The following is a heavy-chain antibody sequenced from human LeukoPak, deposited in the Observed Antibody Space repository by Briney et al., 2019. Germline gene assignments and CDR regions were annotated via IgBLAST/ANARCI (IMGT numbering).Heavy chain of an antibody. CDR2: IYYSGST. V-gene: IGHV4-59*01. D-gene: IGHD3-3*01. J-gene: IGHJ5*02. Sequence: SETLSLTCTVSGGSIGSYYWGWIRQPPGKGLEWIGYIYYSGSTNYNPSLKSRVTISVDTSKNQFSLKLSSVTAADTAVYYCARVTIFGVESWFDPWGQGTLVTVSS. CDR1: GGSIGSYY. CDR3: ARVTIFGVESWFDP.